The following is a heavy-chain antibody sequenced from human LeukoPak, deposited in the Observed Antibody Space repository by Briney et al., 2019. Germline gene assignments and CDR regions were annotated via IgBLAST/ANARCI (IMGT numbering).Heavy chain of an antibody. J-gene: IGHJ4*02. CDR2: ISAHNGDT. Sequence: ASVKVSCKASGYTFTSYDINWVRQATGQGLEWMGWISAHNGDTNYAQKFQGRVSMNTDTSTSKGYMELRSLTSDDTAVYYCARDLKRTVGATTTSDYWGQGTLVTVSS. D-gene: IGHD1-26*01. CDR3: ARDLKRTVGATTTSDY. CDR1: GYTFTSYD. V-gene: IGHV1-18*01.